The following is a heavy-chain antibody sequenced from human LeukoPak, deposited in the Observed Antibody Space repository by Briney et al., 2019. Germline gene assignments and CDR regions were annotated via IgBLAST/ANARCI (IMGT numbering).Heavy chain of an antibody. CDR1: GFTFDDYA. D-gene: IGHD3-10*02. J-gene: IGHJ6*04. CDR3: AELGITMIGGV. V-gene: IGHV3-48*03. CDR2: ISSSGSTI. Sequence: GGSLRLSCAASGFTFDDYAMNWVRQAPGKGLEWVSYISSSGSTIYYADSVKGRFTISRDNAKNSLYLQMSSLRAEDTAVCYCAELGITMIGGVWGKGTTVTISS.